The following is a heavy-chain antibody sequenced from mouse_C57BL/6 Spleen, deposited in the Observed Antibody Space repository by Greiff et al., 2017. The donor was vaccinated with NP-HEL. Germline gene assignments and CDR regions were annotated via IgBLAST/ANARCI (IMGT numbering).Heavy chain of an antibody. J-gene: IGHJ2*01. V-gene: IGHV1-26*01. Sequence: EVQLQQSGPELVKPGASVKISCKASGYTFTDYYMNWVKQSHGKSLEWIGDINPNNGGTSYNQKFKGKATLTVDKSSSTAYMELRSLTSEDSAVYYCARSSYYGSSYRYFDYWGQGTTLTVSS. CDR1: GYTFTDYY. CDR3: ARSSYYGSSYRYFDY. D-gene: IGHD1-1*01. CDR2: INPNNGGT.